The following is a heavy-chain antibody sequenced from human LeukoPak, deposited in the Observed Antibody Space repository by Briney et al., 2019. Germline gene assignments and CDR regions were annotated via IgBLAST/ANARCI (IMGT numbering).Heavy chain of an antibody. V-gene: IGHV1-2*04. CDR3: ARDRVRAAAGLYNWFDP. CDR1: GYTFTGYY. CDR2: INPNSGGT. Sequence: ASVKVSCKASGYTFTGYYMHWVRQAPGQGLEWMGWINPNSGGTNYAQKFQGWVTMTRDTSISTAYMELCRLRSDDTAVYYCARDRVRAAAGLYNWFDPWGQGTLVTVSS. J-gene: IGHJ5*02. D-gene: IGHD6-13*01.